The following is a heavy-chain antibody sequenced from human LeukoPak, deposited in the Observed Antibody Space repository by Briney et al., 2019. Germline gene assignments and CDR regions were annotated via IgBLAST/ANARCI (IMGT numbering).Heavy chain of an antibody. Sequence: PSQTLSLTCTVSGGSISSGDYYWSWIRQPPGKGLEWIGYIYYSGSTYYNPSLKSRVTISVDTSKNQFSLKLSSVTAADTAVYYCARGSEPYYYDSSGYYYFDYWGQGTLVTVSS. CDR2: IYYSGST. V-gene: IGHV4-30-4*08. J-gene: IGHJ4*02. D-gene: IGHD3-22*01. CDR3: ARGSEPYYYDSSGYYYFDY. CDR1: GGSISSGDYY.